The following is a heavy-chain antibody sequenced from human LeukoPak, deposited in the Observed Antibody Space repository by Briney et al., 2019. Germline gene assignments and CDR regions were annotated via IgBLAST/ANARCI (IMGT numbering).Heavy chain of an antibody. J-gene: IGHJ5*02. D-gene: IGHD3-9*01. CDR1: GYTFTRYY. V-gene: IGHV1-46*01. Sequence: ASVKVSCKASGYTFTRYYMHWVRQAPGQGLEWMGIINPSGGSTSYAQKFQGRVTMTRDTSTSTVYMELSGLRSEDTAVYYCARRDYDILTGYGNWFDPWGQGTLVTVSS. CDR3: ARRDYDILTGYGNWFDP. CDR2: INPSGGST.